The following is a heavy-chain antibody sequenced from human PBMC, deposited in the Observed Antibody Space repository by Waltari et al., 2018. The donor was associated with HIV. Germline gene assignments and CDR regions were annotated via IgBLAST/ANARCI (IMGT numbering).Heavy chain of an antibody. V-gene: IGHV3-7*01. CDR3: ATSHSGWGLLEY. Sequence: EVQLAESGGGLVQPGGSLRLSCAASGFTFSNYWMSWVRQAPGKGLEWVANIKEDGSEKYYVDSVKGRFTISRDNAKNSLYMEIKRLRVEDTAVYYCATSHSGWGLLEYWGQGTLVAVPS. CDR1: GFTFSNYW. D-gene: IGHD6-25*01. CDR2: IKEDGSEK. J-gene: IGHJ4*02.